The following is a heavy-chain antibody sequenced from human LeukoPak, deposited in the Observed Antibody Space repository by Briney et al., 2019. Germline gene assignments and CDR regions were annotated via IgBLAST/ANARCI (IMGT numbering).Heavy chain of an antibody. CDR1: GFTFSSYA. D-gene: IGHD5-24*01. CDR2: ISYDGSNK. J-gene: IGHJ6*02. CDR3: ARDHGDGYKGHCYGMDV. V-gene: IGHV3-30-3*01. Sequence: GRSLRLSCAASGFTFSSYAMHWVRQAPGKGLEWVAVISYDGSNKYYADSVKGRFTISRDNSKNTLYLQMNSLRAEDTAVYYCARDHGDGYKGHCYGMDVWGQGTTVTVSS.